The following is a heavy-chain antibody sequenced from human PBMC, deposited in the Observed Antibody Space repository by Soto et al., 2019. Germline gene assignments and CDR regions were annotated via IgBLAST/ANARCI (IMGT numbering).Heavy chain of an antibody. V-gene: IGHV1-3*05. CDR3: ARADGPGFVGP. CDR1: GYTFTSYG. D-gene: IGHD2-2*01. Sequence: QVQLVQSGAEEKKPGASVKVSCKASGYTFTSYGIQWVRQAPGQRLEWMGWINAGNGNTKYSQKFQGRVTITRDTSASTPYMELSSLRSEDTAVYYCARADGPGFVGPWGQGTLVTVSS. J-gene: IGHJ5*02. CDR2: INAGNGNT.